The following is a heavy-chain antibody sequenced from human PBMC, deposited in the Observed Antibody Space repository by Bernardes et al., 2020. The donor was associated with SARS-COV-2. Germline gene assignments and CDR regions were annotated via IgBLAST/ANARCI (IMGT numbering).Heavy chain of an antibody. V-gene: IGHV4-39*07. CDR2: IYYSGST. D-gene: IGHD4-17*01. J-gene: IGHJ6*03. Sequence: SETLSLTCTVSGGSISSSSYYWGWIRQPPGKGLEWIGSIYYSGSTYYNPSLKSRVTISVDTSKNQFSLKLSSVTAADTAVYYCAREGDYGDYDTAPQVYYYYMDVWGKGTTVTVSS. CDR1: GGSISSSSYY. CDR3: AREGDYGDYDTAPQVYYYYMDV.